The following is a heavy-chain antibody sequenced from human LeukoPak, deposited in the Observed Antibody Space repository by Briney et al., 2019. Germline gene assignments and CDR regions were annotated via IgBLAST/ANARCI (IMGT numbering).Heavy chain of an antibody. CDR2: IYYSGST. CDR1: GGSISSYY. CDR3: ARMYSGIYYYYYYTAV. J-gene: IGHJ6*03. V-gene: IGHV4-59*01. Sequence: SETLSLTCTVSGGSISSYYWSWIRQPPGKGLEWIGYIYYSGSTSYNPSLKSRVTISVDTSKNQFSLKLSSVTAADTAVHYCARMYSGIYYYYYYTAVWGKGTTVTVSS. D-gene: IGHD1-26*01.